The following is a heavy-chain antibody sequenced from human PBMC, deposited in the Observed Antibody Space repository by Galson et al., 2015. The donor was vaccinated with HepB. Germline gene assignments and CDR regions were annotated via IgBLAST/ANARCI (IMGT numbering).Heavy chain of an antibody. D-gene: IGHD6-19*01. J-gene: IGHJ4*02. CDR1: GYTFTTYY. V-gene: IGHV1-46*01. CDR2: INPSGGHR. Sequence: SVKVSCKASGYTFTTYYMHWVRQAPGQGLEWMGIINPSGGHRTYTQKFQGRVTMTSDASTSTVYMELRSLRSEDTAVYYCAREERRAVPDHWGQGTLVTVSS. CDR3: AREERRAVPDH.